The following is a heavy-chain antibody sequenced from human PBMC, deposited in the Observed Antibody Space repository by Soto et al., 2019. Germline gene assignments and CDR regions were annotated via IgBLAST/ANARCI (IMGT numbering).Heavy chain of an antibody. D-gene: IGHD2-2*01. CDR2: ISAYNGNT. Sequence: QVQLVQSGAEVKKPGASVKVSCKASGYTFTSYGISWVRQAPGQGLERMGWISAYNGNTNYAQKLQGRVTMTTDTSTSTAYMELRSMRYDDTAVYDCARDICTSHSEDFDYWGQGTLVTVST. CDR3: ARDICTSHSEDFDY. CDR1: GYTFTSYG. J-gene: IGHJ4*02. V-gene: IGHV1-18*01.